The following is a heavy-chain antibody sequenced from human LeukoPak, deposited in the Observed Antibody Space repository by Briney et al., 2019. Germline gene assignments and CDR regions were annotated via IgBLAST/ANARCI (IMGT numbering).Heavy chain of an antibody. CDR2: ISSSSSYT. D-gene: IGHD6-19*01. V-gene: IGHV3-21*05. Sequence: GGSLRLSCAASGFTFSSYAMHWVRQAPGKGLEWVSYISSSSSYTNYADSVKGRFTISRDNAKNSLYLQMNSLRAEDTAVYYCARQGGAYSSGRFDYWGQGTLVTVSS. J-gene: IGHJ4*02. CDR1: GFTFSSYA. CDR3: ARQGGAYSSGRFDY.